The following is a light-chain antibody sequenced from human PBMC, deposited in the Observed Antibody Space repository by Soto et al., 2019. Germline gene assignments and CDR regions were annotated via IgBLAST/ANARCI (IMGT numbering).Light chain of an antibody. Sequence: DIQMTQSPSSLSASVGDRVTITCRASQNIGSYLNWYHQKPGKAPKVLISAASILHSGVPSRFSGSGSGTDFTLTINSLQPEDCATYCCQRSDTKLTCGEGTKLEI. CDR1: QNIGSY. CDR2: AAS. V-gene: IGKV1-39*01. J-gene: IGKJ1*01. CDR3: QRSDTKLT.